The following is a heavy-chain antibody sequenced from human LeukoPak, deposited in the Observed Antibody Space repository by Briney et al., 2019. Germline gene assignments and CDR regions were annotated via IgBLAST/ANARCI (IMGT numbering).Heavy chain of an antibody. Sequence: GGSLRLSCAASGFTFSTYWMTWLRQAPGKGLEWVANIKQDGSETYYVDSVKGRFTISRDNAKNSLNLQMNSLRAEDTAVYYCARHTGTYFNYGGQGTLVTVSS. J-gene: IGHJ4*02. V-gene: IGHV3-7*01. CDR3: ARHTGTYFNY. CDR1: GFTFSTYW. CDR2: IKQDGSET. D-gene: IGHD1-26*01.